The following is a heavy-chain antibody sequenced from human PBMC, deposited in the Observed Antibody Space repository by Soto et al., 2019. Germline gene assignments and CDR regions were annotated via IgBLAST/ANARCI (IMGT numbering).Heavy chain of an antibody. J-gene: IGHJ3*02. D-gene: IGHD2-15*01. CDR1: GYTFTSYG. V-gene: IGHV1-18*01. Sequence: ASVKVSCKASGYTFTSYGISWVRQAPGQGLEWMGWISAYNGNTNYAQKLQGRVTMTTDTSTSTAYMELRSLRSDDTAVYYCASLYCSGGSCYPQPPDIWGQGTMVTVSS. CDR2: ISAYNGNT. CDR3: ASLYCSGGSCYPQPPDI.